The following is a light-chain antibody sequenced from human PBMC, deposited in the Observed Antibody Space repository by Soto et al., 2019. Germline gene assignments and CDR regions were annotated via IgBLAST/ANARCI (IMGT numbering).Light chain of an antibody. CDR3: QQRSNWPPIT. V-gene: IGKV3-11*01. Sequence: EIVLTQSPATLSLSPGERATLSCRASQSVSSYLAWYQQKPGQAPRLLIYDASNRATCIPARFSGSGSGTDFTLTISSLEPEDFAVYYCQQRSNWPPITFGQWTRLEMK. J-gene: IGKJ5*01. CDR1: QSVSSY. CDR2: DAS.